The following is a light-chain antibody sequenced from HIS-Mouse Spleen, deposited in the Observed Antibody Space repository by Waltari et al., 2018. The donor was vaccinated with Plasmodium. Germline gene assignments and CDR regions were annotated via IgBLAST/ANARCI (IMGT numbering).Light chain of an antibody. J-gene: IGKJ3*01. Sequence: EIVSTQSPSTLSLSPGERATLSCSASQSVSSYLAWYQQKPGQAPRLLIYDASNRATGSPARFSGSGSGTDFTLTISSLQSEDFAVYYCQQYNNWSFTFGPGTKVDIK. CDR1: QSVSSY. CDR3: QQYNNWSFT. CDR2: DAS. V-gene: IGKV3-11*01.